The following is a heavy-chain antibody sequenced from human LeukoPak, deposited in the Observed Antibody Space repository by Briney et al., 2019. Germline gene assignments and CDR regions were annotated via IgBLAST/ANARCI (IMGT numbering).Heavy chain of an antibody. CDR3: AKGEQWLVLYFQH. J-gene: IGHJ1*01. D-gene: IGHD6-19*01. V-gene: IGHV3-23*01. Sequence: GGSLRLSCAVSGFTFSSYAMSWVRQAPGKGLGRVADIIGSGGGTDYADSVQGRFTNTRDNSKNTLYLQMNSLRAEDTAVYYWAKGEQWLVLYFQHWGQGTLVTVSS. CDR1: GFTFSSYA. CDR2: IIGSGGGT.